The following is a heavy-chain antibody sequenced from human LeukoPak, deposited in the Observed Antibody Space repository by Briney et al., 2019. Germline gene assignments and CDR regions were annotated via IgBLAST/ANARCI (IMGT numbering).Heavy chain of an antibody. CDR1: GFTFNSYS. D-gene: IGHD5-12*01. CDR2: ISSTGGTT. Sequence: PGGSLRLSCAASGFTFNSYSMSWVRHAPGKGLEWGSCISSTGGTTYYTESVKGRFTISRDNAKNPLYLQMNSLRAEDTAFYYCANLLRDATISDFWGHGALVTVSS. J-gene: IGHJ4*01. V-gene: IGHV3-48*01. CDR3: ANLLRDATISDF.